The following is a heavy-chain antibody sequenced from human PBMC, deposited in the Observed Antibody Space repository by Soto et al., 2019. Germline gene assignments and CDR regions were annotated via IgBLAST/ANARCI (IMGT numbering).Heavy chain of an antibody. J-gene: IGHJ6*02. CDR2: IIPIFGTA. CDR3: ARDLAYYDILTGPPMDV. D-gene: IGHD3-9*01. V-gene: IGHV1-69*13. Sequence: ASVKVSCKASGGTFSSYAISWVRQAPGQGLEWMGGIIPIFGTANYAQKFQGRVTITADESTSTAYMELSSLRSEDTAVYYCARDLAYYDILTGPPMDVWGQGTTVTVSS. CDR1: GGTFSSYA.